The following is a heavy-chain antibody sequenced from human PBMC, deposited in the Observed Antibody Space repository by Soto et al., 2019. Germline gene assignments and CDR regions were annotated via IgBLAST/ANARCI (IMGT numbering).Heavy chain of an antibody. CDR2: INHSGST. V-gene: IGHV4-34*01. CDR1: GGSFSGYY. CDR3: ARGLGQAAPEIYYYYGMDV. Sequence: PSETLSLTCAVYGGSFSGYYWSWIRQPPGKGLEWIGEINHSGSTNYNPSLKSRVTISVDTSKNQFSLKLSSVTAADTAVYCCARGLGQAAPEIYYYYGMDVWGQGTTVTVSS. D-gene: IGHD6-13*01. J-gene: IGHJ6*02.